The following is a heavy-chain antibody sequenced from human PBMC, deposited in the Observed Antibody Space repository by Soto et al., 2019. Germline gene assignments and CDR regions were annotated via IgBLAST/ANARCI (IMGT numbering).Heavy chain of an antibody. D-gene: IGHD4-17*01. J-gene: IGHJ6*02. Sequence: QLQLQESGSGLVKPSQTLSLTCAVSGGSISSGGYSWSWIRQPPGKGLEWIGYIYHSGSTYYNPSLTSRVTTSVDRSKNQFSLKLSSVTAADTAVYYCARRSATTACMDVWGQGTTVTVSS. CDR2: IYHSGST. V-gene: IGHV4-30-2*01. CDR1: GGSISSGGYS. CDR3: ARRSATTACMDV.